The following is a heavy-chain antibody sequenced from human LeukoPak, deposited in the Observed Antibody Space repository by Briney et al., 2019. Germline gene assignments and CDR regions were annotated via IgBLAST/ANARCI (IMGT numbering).Heavy chain of an antibody. CDR3: ARAKSPYYYYYGMDV. CDR2: ISSSSSYI. CDR1: GFTFSSYS. V-gene: IGHV3-21*01. Sequence: GGSLRLSCAASGFTFSSYSMNWVRQAPGKGLEWVSSISSSSSYIYYADSVKGRFTISRDNAKNSLYLQMNSLRAEDTAVYYCARAKSPYYYYYGMDVWGQGTTVTVS. J-gene: IGHJ6*02.